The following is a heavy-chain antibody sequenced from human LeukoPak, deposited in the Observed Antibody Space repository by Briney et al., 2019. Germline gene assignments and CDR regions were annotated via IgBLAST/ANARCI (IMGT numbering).Heavy chain of an antibody. CDR2: ISAYNGNT. V-gene: IGHV1-18*04. CDR3: ARSREYSSSGDAFDI. CDR1: GYTFTGYY. J-gene: IGHJ3*02. Sequence: ASVKVSCKASGYTFTGYYMHWVRQAPGQGLEWMGWISAYNGNTNYAQKLQGRVTMTTDTPTSTAYMELRSLRSDDTAVYYCARSREYSSSGDAFDIWGQGTMVTVSS. D-gene: IGHD6-6*01.